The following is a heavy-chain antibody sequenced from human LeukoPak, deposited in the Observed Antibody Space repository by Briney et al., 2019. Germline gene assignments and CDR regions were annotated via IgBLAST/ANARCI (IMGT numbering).Heavy chain of an antibody. J-gene: IGHJ4*02. CDR3: AIGKSGIAARPFDY. CDR1: GYTFTGYY. CDR2: INPNSGGT. D-gene: IGHD6-6*01. V-gene: IGHV1-2*02. Sequence: ASVKVSCKASGYTFTGYYMHWVRQAPGQGLEWMGWINPNSGGTNYAQKFQGRVTMTRDTSISTAYMELSRLRSDDTAVYYCAIGKSGIAARPFDYWGQGTLVTVSS.